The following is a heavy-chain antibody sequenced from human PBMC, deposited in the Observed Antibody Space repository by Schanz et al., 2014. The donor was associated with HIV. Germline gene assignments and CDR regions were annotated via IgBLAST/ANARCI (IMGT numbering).Heavy chain of an antibody. Sequence: EVQLVESGEGFVQPGGSLRLSCAASGFTFRHYAMHWVRQAPGKGLEYVSGISSKGIDTYYGDSVKGRFTISRDNSKDSLYLQMGTLRLEDMGMYYCARSRSGWLTPFDYWGQGTVVIVSA. CDR1: GFTFRHYA. J-gene: IGHJ4*02. V-gene: IGHV3-64*02. D-gene: IGHD6-19*01. CDR2: ISSKGIDT. CDR3: ARSRSGWLTPFDY.